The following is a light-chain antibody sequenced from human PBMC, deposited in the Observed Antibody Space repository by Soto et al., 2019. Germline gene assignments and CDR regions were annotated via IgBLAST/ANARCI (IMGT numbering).Light chain of an antibody. J-gene: IGKJ5*01. CDR1: QSVSNNY. V-gene: IGKV3-20*01. CDR2: GAS. Sequence: EIVLTQSPCTLSLSPVERSTLSCIASQSVSNNYLAWYQQKPGQAPRLLIHGASSRATGIPDRFSGSGSGTDFTLSISRLEPEDFAVYYCQQYGSSPPITFGQGTRLEIK. CDR3: QQYGSSPPIT.